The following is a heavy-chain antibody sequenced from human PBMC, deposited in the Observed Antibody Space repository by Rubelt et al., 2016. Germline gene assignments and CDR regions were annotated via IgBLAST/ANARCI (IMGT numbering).Heavy chain of an antibody. CDR3: ANSGYCSGGRCYSGWFDP. D-gene: IGHD2-15*01. CDR1: GFSLSTSGVG. CDR2: IYWNDDK. Sequence: QITLKESGPTLVKPTQTLTLTCTFSGFSLSTSGVGVGWIRQPPGKALEWLALIYWNDDKRYSPSLKSRLTITKDTSKNQVVLTMTNKDPVETATYYCANSGYCSGGRCYSGWFDPWGQGTLVTVSS. V-gene: IGHV2-5*01. J-gene: IGHJ5*02.